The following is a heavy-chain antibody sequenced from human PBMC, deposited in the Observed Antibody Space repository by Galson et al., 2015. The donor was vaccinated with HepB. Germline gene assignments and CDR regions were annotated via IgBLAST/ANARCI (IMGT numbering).Heavy chain of an antibody. J-gene: IGHJ4*02. CDR3: ARQDVYGGTYTNYDY. Sequence: QSGAEVKKPGESLKISCQGSGYSFTSYWIGWVRQMPGKGLEWMGIIYPADSDTKYSPSFQGQVTISADKSINTAYLQWSSLKASDTAMYYCARQDVYGGTYTNYDYWGQGTLVTVSS. D-gene: IGHD1-26*01. CDR1: GYSFTSYW. V-gene: IGHV5-51*01. CDR2: IYPADSDT.